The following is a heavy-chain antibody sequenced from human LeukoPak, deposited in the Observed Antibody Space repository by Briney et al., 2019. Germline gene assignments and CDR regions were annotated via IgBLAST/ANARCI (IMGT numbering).Heavy chain of an antibody. CDR1: GFTVSSNY. D-gene: IGHD3-10*01. CDR3: ARARLWFGELLRYYFDY. J-gene: IGHJ4*02. CDR2: IYSGGST. V-gene: IGHV3-66*01. Sequence: GGSLGLSCAASGFTVSSNYMSWVRQAPGKGLEWVSVIYSGGSTYYADSVKGRFTISRDNSKNTLYLQMNSLRAEDTAVYYCARARLWFGELLRYYFDYWGQGTLVTVSS.